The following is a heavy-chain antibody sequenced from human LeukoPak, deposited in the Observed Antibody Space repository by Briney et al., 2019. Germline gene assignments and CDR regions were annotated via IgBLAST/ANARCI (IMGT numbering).Heavy chain of an antibody. D-gene: IGHD6-13*01. J-gene: IGHJ4*02. CDR3: ARSWY. CDR1: GGSISSYY. V-gene: IGHV4-34*01. CDR2: INHSGST. Sequence: SETLSLTCTVSGGSISSYYWSWIRQPPGKGLEWIGEINHSGSTNYNPSLKSRVTISVDTSKNQFSLKLSSVTAADTAVYYCARSWYWGQGTLVTVSS.